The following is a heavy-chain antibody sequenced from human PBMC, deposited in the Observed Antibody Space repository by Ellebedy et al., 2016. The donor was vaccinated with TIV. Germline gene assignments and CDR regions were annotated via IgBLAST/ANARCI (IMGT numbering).Heavy chain of an antibody. J-gene: IGHJ4*02. CDR3: AKDGSLRYFDWFGDY. CDR2: INQDGSEK. Sequence: GESLKISCAASGFTLSSYWMSWVRQAPGKGLEWVANINQDGSEKYYVDSVKGRFTISRDNAKNTLYLQMNSLRAEDTAVYYCAKDGSLRYFDWFGDYWGQGTLVTVSS. CDR1: GFTLSSYW. V-gene: IGHV3-7*03. D-gene: IGHD3-9*01.